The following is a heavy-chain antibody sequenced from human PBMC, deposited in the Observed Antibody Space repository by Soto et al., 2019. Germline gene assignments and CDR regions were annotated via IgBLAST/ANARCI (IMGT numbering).Heavy chain of an antibody. J-gene: IGHJ5*02. Sequence: PSETLSLTCTVSGGSISYEYYHWTWIRQSPGKGLEWIGYVHYSGSIMYNPSFKSRVTISVDTSKNQFSLHLSSVTAADTAVYYCARDAGTTVTTPWFDPWGQGTLVTVSS. D-gene: IGHD4-4*01. CDR2: VHYSGSI. CDR3: ARDAGTTVTTPWFDP. V-gene: IGHV4-30-4*08. CDR1: GGSISYEYYH.